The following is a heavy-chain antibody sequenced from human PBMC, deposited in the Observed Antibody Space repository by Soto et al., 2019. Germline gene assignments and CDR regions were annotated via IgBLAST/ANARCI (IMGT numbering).Heavy chain of an antibody. J-gene: IGHJ6*03. CDR3: ARDHIAAAGDYYYYYMDV. CDR1: GFTFSSYG. CDR2: IWYDGSNK. V-gene: IGHV3-33*01. Sequence: QVQLVESGGGVVQPGRSLRLSCAASGFTFSSYGMHWVRQAPGTGLEWVAVIWYDGSNKYYADSVKGRFTISRDNSKNTLYLQMNSLRAEDTAVYYCARDHIAAAGDYYYYYMDVWGKGTTVTVSS. D-gene: IGHD6-13*01.